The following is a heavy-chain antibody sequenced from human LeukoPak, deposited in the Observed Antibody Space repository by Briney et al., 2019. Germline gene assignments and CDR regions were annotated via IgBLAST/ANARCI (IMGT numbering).Heavy chain of an antibody. V-gene: IGHV1-18*01. CDR2: ISAYNGNT. Sequence: ASVTVSCKASGYTFTSYGISWVRQAPGQGLEWMGWISAYNGNTNYAQKLQGRVTMTTDTSTSTAYMELRSLRSDDTAVYYCASGIVSFDAFDIWGQGTMVTVSS. D-gene: IGHD1-26*01. CDR3: ASGIVSFDAFDI. J-gene: IGHJ3*02. CDR1: GYTFTSYG.